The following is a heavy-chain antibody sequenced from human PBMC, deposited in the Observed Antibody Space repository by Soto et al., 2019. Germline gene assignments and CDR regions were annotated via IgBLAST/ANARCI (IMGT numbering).Heavy chain of an antibody. CDR1: GGSISSSNYY. Sequence: PSETLSLTCTVSGGSISSSNYYWGWIRQPPGKGLEWIGSIYYSGSTYYNPSLKSRVTISVDTSKNQFSLKLSSVTAADTAVYYCASGIVVITTFDAFDIWGQGTMVTVSS. D-gene: IGHD3-22*01. CDR2: IYYSGST. V-gene: IGHV4-39*01. J-gene: IGHJ3*02. CDR3: ASGIVVITTFDAFDI.